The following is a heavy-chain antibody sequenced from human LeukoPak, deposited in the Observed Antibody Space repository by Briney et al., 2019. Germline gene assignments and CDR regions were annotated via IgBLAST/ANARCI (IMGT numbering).Heavy chain of an antibody. Sequence: SETLSHTCTVSGGSISSYYWSWIRQPPGKGLEWIGYIYYSGSTNYNPSLKSRVTISVDTSKNQFSLKLSSVTAADTAVYYCARAYPAATFDYWGQGTLVTVSS. CDR3: ARAYPAATFDY. V-gene: IGHV4-59*01. CDR1: GGSISSYY. J-gene: IGHJ4*02. CDR2: IYYSGST. D-gene: IGHD2-2*01.